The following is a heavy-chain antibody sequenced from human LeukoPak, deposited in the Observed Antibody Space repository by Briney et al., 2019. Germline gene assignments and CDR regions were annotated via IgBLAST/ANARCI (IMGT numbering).Heavy chain of an antibody. CDR2: IYNTGST. CDR3: AKIRTTRTPGDS. Sequence: SEPLSLTCTVSGGSISSSTYYWGWIRQSPGKGLEWIGSIYNTGSTHFNPSLKSRVTLSVDTSKNQFSLDLRSMTAADTAVYFCAKIRTTRTPGDSWGQGILVIVSS. CDR1: GGSISSSTYY. D-gene: IGHD1-1*01. J-gene: IGHJ4*02. V-gene: IGHV4-39*07.